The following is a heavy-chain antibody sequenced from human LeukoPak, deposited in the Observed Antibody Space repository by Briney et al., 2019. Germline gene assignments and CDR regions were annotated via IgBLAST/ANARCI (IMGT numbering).Heavy chain of an antibody. Sequence: GASVKVSCKASGYTFTGYYIHWVRQAPGQGLEWMGWIDPNSGGTHYAQNFQDRVTMTRDTSISTAYMELSRLRSDDTAVYYCAREEFSSGSYSEALDYWGQGTLVTVSS. CDR2: IDPNSGGT. J-gene: IGHJ4*02. V-gene: IGHV1-2*02. CDR3: AREEFSSGSYSEALDY. D-gene: IGHD1-26*01. CDR1: GYTFTGYY.